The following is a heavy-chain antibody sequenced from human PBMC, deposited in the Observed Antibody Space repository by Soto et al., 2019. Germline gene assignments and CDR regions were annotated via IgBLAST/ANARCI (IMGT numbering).Heavy chain of an antibody. CDR1: GGSVRSGSYY. J-gene: IGHJ4*02. CDR3: ARVETTVVTGGLDY. D-gene: IGHD4-17*01. Sequence: QVQLQQSGPGLVKPSETLSLTCTVSGGSVRSGSYYWSWIRQPPGKGLEWIGYIYYSGSTNYNPSLKSRVTISVDTSKNQFSLKLSSVTAADTAVYYCARVETTVVTGGLDYWGQGTLVTVCS. V-gene: IGHV4-61*01. CDR2: IYYSGST.